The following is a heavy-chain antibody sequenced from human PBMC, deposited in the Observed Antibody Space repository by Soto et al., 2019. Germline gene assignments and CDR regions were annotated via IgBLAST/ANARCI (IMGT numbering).Heavy chain of an antibody. Sequence: GGSLRLSCAASGFTFSDHYMSWIRQAPGKGLEWIGYSSNSGSFTRYADSVKGRFSISRDNAKNSLYLQMNSLRGDDTAIYYCVRSGDNYNLLDYWGQGTPVTVSS. V-gene: IGHV3-11*06. D-gene: IGHD1-1*01. CDR1: GFTFSDHY. J-gene: IGHJ4*02. CDR2: SSNSGSFT. CDR3: VRSGDNYNLLDY.